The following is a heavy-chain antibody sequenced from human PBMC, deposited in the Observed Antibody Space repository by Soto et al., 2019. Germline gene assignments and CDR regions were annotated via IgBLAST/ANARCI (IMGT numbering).Heavy chain of an antibody. CDR1: GDSVSSSSGP. V-gene: IGHV6-1*01. J-gene: IGHJ4*02. Sequence: QVPLQQSGPGLVKPSETPSLTCVISGDSVSSSSGPWIWVRQSPSRGLAWLGRTYYRSQFYHNYAITVRGRISINPDATRNQFSLQLNSVTPEDTAVYYCAGTACNFVTSRDFWGQGILVTVSS. CDR2: TYYRSQFYH. D-gene: IGHD4-4*01. CDR3: AGTACNFVTSRDF.